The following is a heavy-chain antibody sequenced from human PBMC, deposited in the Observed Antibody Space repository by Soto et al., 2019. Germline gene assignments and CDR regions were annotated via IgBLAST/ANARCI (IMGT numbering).Heavy chain of an antibody. CDR1: GFTFSSYG. CDR3: ASVLPSIQQHNPEVAATRGFIDY. V-gene: IGHV3-33*01. D-gene: IGHD2-15*01. Sequence: QVQLVESGGGVVQPGRSLRLSCAASGFTFSSYGMHWVRQAPGKGLEWVAVIWYDGSNKYYADSVKGRFTISRDNSKNLPYLQQNSLRAEHSAVYYSASVLPSIQQHNPEVAATRGFIDYWGQGHLVTVSS. CDR2: IWYDGSNK. J-gene: IGHJ4*02.